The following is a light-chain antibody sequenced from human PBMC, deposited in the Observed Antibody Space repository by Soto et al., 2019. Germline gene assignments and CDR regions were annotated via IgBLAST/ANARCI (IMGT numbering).Light chain of an antibody. V-gene: IGKV3-20*01. CDR2: AAS. CDR1: QSISSSY. Sequence: IVLTQSPGTLSLSPGEGGTLSCRASQSISSSYLAWYQQKPGQSPRLLIYAASSRATGIPDRFSGSGSGTDFTLTICRLEPEDFAVYYCQLYGGSHMFSFGQGTKLEIK. J-gene: IGKJ2*01. CDR3: QLYGGSHMFS.